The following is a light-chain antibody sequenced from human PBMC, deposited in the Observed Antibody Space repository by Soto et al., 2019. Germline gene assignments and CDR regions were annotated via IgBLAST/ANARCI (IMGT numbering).Light chain of an antibody. CDR1: QSVSSSY. CDR2: GAS. Sequence: EIVLTQSPGTLSLSPGERATLSCRASQSVSSSYLAWYQQKPGQAPRLLIYGASSRATGIPERFSGSGSGTDFTRTISRLEPEDFAVYYCQQYGSSPPAFGPGTKVDIK. V-gene: IGKV3-20*01. CDR3: QQYGSSPPA. J-gene: IGKJ3*01.